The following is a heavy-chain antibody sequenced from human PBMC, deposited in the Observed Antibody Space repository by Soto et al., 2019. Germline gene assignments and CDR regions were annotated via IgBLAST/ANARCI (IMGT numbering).Heavy chain of an antibody. Sequence: QVQLVDSGGGVVQPGRSLRLSCAASGFTFSNSGMHWVRQAPGKGLEWVSVISYDGSNEYYADSVKGRFTISRDNSKNTLSLQMNSLGVEDTAMYYCAKSRTTTTYDALDYWGQGTLVTVSS. CDR2: ISYDGSNE. D-gene: IGHD3-16*01. J-gene: IGHJ4*02. V-gene: IGHV3-30*18. CDR1: GFTFSNSG. CDR3: AKSRTTTTYDALDY.